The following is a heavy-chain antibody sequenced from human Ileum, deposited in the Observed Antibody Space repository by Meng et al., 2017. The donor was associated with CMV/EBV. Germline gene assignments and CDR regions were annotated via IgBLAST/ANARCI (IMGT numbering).Heavy chain of an antibody. CDR2: IIPIFGTA. CDR1: GGTFSSYA. CDR3: AREKVRGVIGAYFDY. D-gene: IGHD3-10*01. J-gene: IGHJ4*02. Sequence: QVHLVQSGAGGKKPGSSVKVSCKASGGTFSSYAISWVRQAPGQGLEWMGGIIPIFGTANYAQKFQGRVTITADESTSTAYMELSSLRSEDTAVYYCAREKVRGVIGAYFDYWGQGTLVTVSS. V-gene: IGHV1-69*12.